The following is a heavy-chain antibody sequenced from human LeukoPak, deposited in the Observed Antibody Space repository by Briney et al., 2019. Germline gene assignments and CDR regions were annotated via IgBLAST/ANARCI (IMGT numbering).Heavy chain of an antibody. CDR1: GFTFSSYW. CDR2: INSDGSST. CDR3: ARDGADYDFWSGYYKYRHFDY. V-gene: IGHV3-74*01. D-gene: IGHD3-3*01. Sequence: PGGSLRLSCAASGFTFSSYWMHWVRQAPGKGLVWVSRINSDGSSTSYADSVKGRFTISRDNAKNSLYLQMNSLRAEDTAVYYCARDGADYDFWSGYYKYRHFDYWGQGTLVTVSS. J-gene: IGHJ4*02.